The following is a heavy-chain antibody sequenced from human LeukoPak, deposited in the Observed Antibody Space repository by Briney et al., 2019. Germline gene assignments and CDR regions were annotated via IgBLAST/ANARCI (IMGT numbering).Heavy chain of an antibody. CDR2: INSDGSST. CDR3: ARAQWGFGELSYFDY. D-gene: IGHD3-10*01. V-gene: IGHV3-74*01. J-gene: IGHJ4*02. Sequence: GGSLRLSCAASGFTFSYYWMHWVRQAPGKGRVWVSRINSDGSSTSYADSVKGRFTISRDNAKKTLYLQMNSLRAEDTAVYYCARAQWGFGELSYFDYWGQGTLVTVSS. CDR1: GFTFSYYW.